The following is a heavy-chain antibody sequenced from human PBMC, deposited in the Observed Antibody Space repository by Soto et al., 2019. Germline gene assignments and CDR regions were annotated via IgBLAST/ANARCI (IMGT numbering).Heavy chain of an antibody. CDR3: ARDNWNDGGGWFDP. Sequence: QVQLVQSGAEVKKPGSSVKVSCKASGGTFSSYAISWVRQAPGQGLEWMGGIIPIFGTANYAQKFQGRVTITADESTSPAYMELGSLRSEDTAVYYCARDNWNDGGGWFDPWGQGTLVTVSS. V-gene: IGHV1-69*12. CDR1: GGTFSSYA. J-gene: IGHJ5*02. CDR2: IIPIFGTA. D-gene: IGHD1-1*01.